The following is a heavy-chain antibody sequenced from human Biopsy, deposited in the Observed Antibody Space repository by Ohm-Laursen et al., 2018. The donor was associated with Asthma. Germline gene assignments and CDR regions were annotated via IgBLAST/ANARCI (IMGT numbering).Heavy chain of an antibody. CDR3: ARAAITGIRGWFDP. CDR2: IDQSGYT. CDR1: GGYLTGHY. V-gene: IGHV4-34*01. D-gene: IGHD1-20*01. J-gene: IGHJ5*02. Sequence: TLSLTCIVYGGYLTGHYWNWIRRPPGKGLEWIGEIDQSGYTNYNPSLKSRVTISADTSKNQFHLNLSSVTAADTAVYFCARAAITGIRGWFDPWGQGTQVTVSS.